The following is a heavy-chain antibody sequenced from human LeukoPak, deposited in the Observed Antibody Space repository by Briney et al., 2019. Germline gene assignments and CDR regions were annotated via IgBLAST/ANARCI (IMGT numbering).Heavy chain of an antibody. J-gene: IGHJ6*02. CDR1: GGSISSGSYY. V-gene: IGHV4-61*02. D-gene: IGHD2-15*01. CDR2: IYTSGST. Sequence: SETLSLTCTVSGGSISSGSYYWSWIRQPAGKGLEWIGRIYTSGSTNYNPSLKSRVTISVDKSKNQFSLKLSSVTAADTAVYYCARDCSGGSCHPSYYYGMDVWGQGTTVTVSS. CDR3: ARDCSGGSCHPSYYYGMDV.